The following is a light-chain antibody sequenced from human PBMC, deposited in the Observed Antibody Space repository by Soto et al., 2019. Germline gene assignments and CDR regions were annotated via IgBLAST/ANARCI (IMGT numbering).Light chain of an antibody. CDR2: DVT. CDR1: SSDVGAYSY. J-gene: IGLJ2*01. Sequence: QSALTQPASVSGSPGQSITISCTGTSSDVGAYSYVSWYQQHPGKAPKLIIYDVTYRPAGVSNRFSGSKSGNTASLTISGLQAEDEADYYCSSYTSSGTLFGGGTKVTVL. CDR3: SSYTSSGTL. V-gene: IGLV2-14*03.